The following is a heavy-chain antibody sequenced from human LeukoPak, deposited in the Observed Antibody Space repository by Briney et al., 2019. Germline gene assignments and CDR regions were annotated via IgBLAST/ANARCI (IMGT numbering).Heavy chain of an antibody. CDR3: ARDQSYYDFWSGYYWGAFDI. Sequence: PGGSLRLSCATSGFTFNKFLMSWVRQAPGKGLEWVANIKQDGSEKYYVDSVKGRFTISRDNAKNSLYLQMNSLRAEDTAVYYCARDQSYYDFWSGYYWGAFDIWGQGTMVTVSS. CDR2: IKQDGSEK. D-gene: IGHD3-3*01. J-gene: IGHJ3*02. V-gene: IGHV3-7*01. CDR1: GFTFNKFL.